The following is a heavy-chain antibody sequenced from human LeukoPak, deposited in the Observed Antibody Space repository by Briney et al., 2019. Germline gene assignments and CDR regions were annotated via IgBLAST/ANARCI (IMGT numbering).Heavy chain of an antibody. Sequence: GGSLRLSCAASGFTFSTYPMNWVRQAPGKGLEWVSTISGSGANTYYADSVKGRFTISRDNSRNTLYLQMNSLRAEDTAIYYCAKERPQTTSFDYWGQGTLVTVSS. J-gene: IGHJ4*02. CDR1: GFTFSTYP. V-gene: IGHV3-23*01. CDR2: ISGSGANT. CDR3: AKERPQTTSFDY. D-gene: IGHD2/OR15-2a*01.